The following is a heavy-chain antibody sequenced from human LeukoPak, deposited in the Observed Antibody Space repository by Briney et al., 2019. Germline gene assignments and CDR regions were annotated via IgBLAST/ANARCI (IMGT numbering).Heavy chain of an antibody. J-gene: IGHJ4*02. CDR3: ASGSYDYVWGNKIPPPKVGLLDY. Sequence: GASVKVSCKASGGSFSSYAISWVRQAHGQGLEWMGGIIPIFSTANYAQKFQGRVTITADKSTSTAYLDVSSLRSEDTAVYYCASGSYDYVWGNKIPPPKVGLLDYWGQGTLVTVSS. V-gene: IGHV1-69*06. CDR2: IIPIFSTA. D-gene: IGHD3-16*01. CDR1: GGSFSSYA.